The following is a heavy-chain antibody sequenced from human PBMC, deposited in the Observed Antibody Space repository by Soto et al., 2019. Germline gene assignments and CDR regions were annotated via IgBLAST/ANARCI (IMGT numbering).Heavy chain of an antibody. D-gene: IGHD3-10*01. V-gene: IGHV1-69*10. Sequence: GASVKVSCKASGGGNLRDYRTTWVRRAPGQVLEWMGGIIPKLGSTNYAQKFQGRVTITADKSTSTAYMELSSLRSEDTAVYYCARGHGSGSYYKTNWFDPWGQGTLVTVSS. CDR1: GGGNLRDYR. J-gene: IGHJ5*02. CDR2: IIPKLGST. CDR3: ARGHGSGSYYKTNWFDP.